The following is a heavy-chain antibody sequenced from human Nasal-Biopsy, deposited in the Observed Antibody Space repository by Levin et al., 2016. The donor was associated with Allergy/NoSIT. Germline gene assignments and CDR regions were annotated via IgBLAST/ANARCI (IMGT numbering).Heavy chain of an antibody. V-gene: IGHV4-61*01. CDR2: VSYSGST. J-gene: IGHJ5*02. Sequence: SETLSLTCTVSGGSVSSGSYYWTWIRQPPGKGLEWIGYVSYSGSTNYNPSLKSRVTISVDMSKNQFSLKLRSVTAADTAVYYCARDHTVPGTTRFDPWGQGTLVTVSS. D-gene: IGHD1-14*01. CDR1: GGSVSSGSYY. CDR3: ARDHTVPGTTRFDP.